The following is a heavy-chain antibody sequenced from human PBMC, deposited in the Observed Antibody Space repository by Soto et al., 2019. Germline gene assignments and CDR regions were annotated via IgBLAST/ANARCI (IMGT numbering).Heavy chain of an antibody. D-gene: IGHD1-7*01. V-gene: IGHV4-59*08. CDR2: IYYTGST. CDR1: GGSIRGYY. CDR3: AMTKTTPSSWFDP. J-gene: IGHJ5*02. Sequence: SETLSLTSTVSGGSIRGYYWTWIRQTPGKGLKRIGHIYYTGSTKYNPSLKSRVTISVESSKNHFYMKLSSVTAADKAMYYCAMTKTTPSSWFDPRGQGTQGTV.